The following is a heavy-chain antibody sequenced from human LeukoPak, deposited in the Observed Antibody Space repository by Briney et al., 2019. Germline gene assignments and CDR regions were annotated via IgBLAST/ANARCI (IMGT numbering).Heavy chain of an antibody. J-gene: IGHJ4*02. D-gene: IGHD6-13*01. Sequence: GGSLRLSCAASGFTFSSYAMSWVRQAPGKGLEWVSAISGSGGSTYYADSVKGRFTISRDNPKNTLYLQMNSLRAEDTAVYYCAKDSGYSSSWTDYWGQGTLVTVSS. CDR3: AKDSGYSSSWTDY. CDR1: GFTFSSYA. V-gene: IGHV3-23*01. CDR2: ISGSGGST.